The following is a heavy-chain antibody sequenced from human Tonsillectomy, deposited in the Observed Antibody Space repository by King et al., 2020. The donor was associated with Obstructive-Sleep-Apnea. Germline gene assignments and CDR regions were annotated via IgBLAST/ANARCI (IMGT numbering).Heavy chain of an antibody. CDR2: IRSKPYGGAT. CDR3: ARDRLRYFDWSNIGSDY. Sequence: VQLVESGGGLVQPGRSLRLSCTASGFTFGDYAMSWFRQAPGKGLEWVGFIRSKPYGGATEYAASVKGRFTISRDDSKSIAYLQMNSLKTEDTAVYYWARDRLRYFDWSNIGSDYWGQGTLVTGSS. D-gene: IGHD3-9*01. J-gene: IGHJ4*02. V-gene: IGHV3-49*03. CDR1: GFTFGDYA.